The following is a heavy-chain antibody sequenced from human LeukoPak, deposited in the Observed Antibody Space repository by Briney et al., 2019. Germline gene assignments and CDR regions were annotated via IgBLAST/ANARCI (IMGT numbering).Heavy chain of an antibody. CDR2: IYYSGST. J-gene: IGHJ4*02. V-gene: IGHV4-59*01. Sequence: PSETLSLTCTVSGGSISSYYWSWIRQPPGKGLEWIGYIYYSGSTNYNPSLKSRVTISVDTSKNQLSLKLSSVTAADTAVYYCARDPSLYSSSWYGNFDYWGQGTLVTVSS. CDR1: GGSISSYY. CDR3: ARDPSLYSSSWYGNFDY. D-gene: IGHD6-13*01.